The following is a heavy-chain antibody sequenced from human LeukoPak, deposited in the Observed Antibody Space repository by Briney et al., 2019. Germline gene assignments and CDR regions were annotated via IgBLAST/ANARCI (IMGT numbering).Heavy chain of an antibody. J-gene: IGHJ4*02. Sequence: PSETLSLTCTVSGGSISSGDYYWSWIRQPPGKGLEWIGYIYYSGSTYYNPSLKSRVTISVDTSKNQFSLKLSSVTAADTAVYYCASETSPGGNFDYWGQGTLVTVSS. D-gene: IGHD2-15*01. CDR3: ASETSPGGNFDY. CDR1: GGSISSGDYY. CDR2: IYYSGST. V-gene: IGHV4-30-4*02.